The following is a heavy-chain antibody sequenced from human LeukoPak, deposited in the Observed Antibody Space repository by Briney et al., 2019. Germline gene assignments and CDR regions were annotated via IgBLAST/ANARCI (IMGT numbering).Heavy chain of an antibody. CDR1: GFTFSRYW. D-gene: IGHD6-6*01. CDR2: INHSGST. V-gene: IGHV4-34*01. Sequence: GSLRLSCVGSGFTFSRYWLNWVRQPPGKGLEWIGEINHSGSTNYNPSLKSRVTISVDTSRNQFSLNLSSVTAADTAVYYCARLYSTSGYNWFDPWGQGTLVTVSS. J-gene: IGHJ5*02. CDR3: ARLYSTSGYNWFDP.